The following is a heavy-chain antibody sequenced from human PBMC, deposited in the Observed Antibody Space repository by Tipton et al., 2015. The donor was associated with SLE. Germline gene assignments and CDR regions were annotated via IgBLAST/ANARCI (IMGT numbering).Heavy chain of an antibody. D-gene: IGHD4-17*01. Sequence: TLSLTCTVSGGSISTYYWSWIRQPPGKGLEWIGYVHNSGSSNYNPSLKSRVTFSVDTSKNQVSLKPTSVTAADTALYYCVRYMTKVTPYNYYGLDVWGQGTTVIVSS. CDR2: VHNSGSS. CDR3: VRYMTKVTPYNYYGLDV. J-gene: IGHJ6*02. V-gene: IGHV4-59*08. CDR1: GGSISTYY.